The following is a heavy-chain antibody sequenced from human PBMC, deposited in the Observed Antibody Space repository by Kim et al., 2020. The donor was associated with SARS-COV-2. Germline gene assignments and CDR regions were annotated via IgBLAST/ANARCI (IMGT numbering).Heavy chain of an antibody. CDR3: ARALELLWFGGLSYYFDY. J-gene: IGHJ4*02. CDR2: IYYSGRT. V-gene: IGHV4-31*03. D-gene: IGHD3-10*01. Sequence: SETLSLTCTVSGGSISSGGYYWSWIRQHPGKGLEWIGYIYYSGRTYYNPSLKSRVTISVDTSKNQFSLKLSSVTAADTAVYYCARALELLWFGGLSYYFDYWGQGTLVTVSS. CDR1: GGSISSGGYY.